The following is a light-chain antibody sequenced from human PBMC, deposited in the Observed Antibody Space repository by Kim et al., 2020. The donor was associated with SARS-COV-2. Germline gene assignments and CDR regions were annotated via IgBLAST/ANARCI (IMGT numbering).Light chain of an antibody. CDR2: YDS. Sequence: PGKTARITCGGNNIGRKSVHWYQQKPGQAPVLVIYYDSDRPSGIPERFSGSNSGNTATLTISRVEAGDEADYYCQVWDSSSDHRGVFGGGTKLTVL. J-gene: IGLJ3*02. CDR3: QVWDSSSDHRGV. CDR1: NIGRKS. V-gene: IGLV3-21*04.